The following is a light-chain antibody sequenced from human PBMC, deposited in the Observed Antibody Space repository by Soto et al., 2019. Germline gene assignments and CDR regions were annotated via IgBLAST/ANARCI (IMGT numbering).Light chain of an antibody. CDR1: SSDVGGYNY. J-gene: IGLJ1*01. V-gene: IGLV2-14*01. CDR3: DSYTSGSSYV. CDR2: DVS. Sequence: QCALTQPASVSGSPGQSITISCTGTSSDVGGYNYVSWYQRHPGKAPKLMIYDVSYRPSGVSDRFSGSKSGNTASLTISGLQSEDEADYYCDSYTSGSSYVFGTGTKVTVL.